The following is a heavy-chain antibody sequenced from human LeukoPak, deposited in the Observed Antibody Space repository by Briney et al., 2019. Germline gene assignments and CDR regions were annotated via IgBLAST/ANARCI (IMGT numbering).Heavy chain of an antibody. CDR1: GFIFSNAW. CDR2: IKSKTNGGTT. J-gene: IGHJ5*02. D-gene: IGHD2-2*02. CDR3: TTLYRFDP. Sequence: GGSLRLSCAASGFIFSNAWMSWVRQAPGKGLEWVGHIKSKTNGGTTDYAAPVKGRFTISRDDSKNTLYLQMNSLKTEDTAVYYRTTLYRFDPWGQGTLVTVSS. V-gene: IGHV3-15*01.